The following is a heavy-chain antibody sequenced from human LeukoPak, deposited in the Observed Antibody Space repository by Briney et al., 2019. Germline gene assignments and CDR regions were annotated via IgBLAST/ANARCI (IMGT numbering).Heavy chain of an antibody. D-gene: IGHD5-24*01. J-gene: IGHJ3*02. CDR2: IKQDGSEK. V-gene: IGHV3-7*01. CDR3: ARDDRRRDGYNWYDAFDI. Sequence: GSLRLSCAASGFTFSSYWMSWVRQAPGKGLEWVANIKQDGSEKYYVDSVKGRFTISRDNAKNSLYLQMNSLRAEDTAVYYCARDDRRRDGYNWYDAFDIWGQGTMVTVSS. CDR1: GFTFSSYW.